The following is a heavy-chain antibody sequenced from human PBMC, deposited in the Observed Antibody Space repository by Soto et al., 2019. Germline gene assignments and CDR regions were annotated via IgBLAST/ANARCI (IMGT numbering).Heavy chain of an antibody. J-gene: IGHJ6*02. CDR2: FIPIFVTS. D-gene: IGHD2-2*01. V-gene: IGHV1-69*14. CDR3: ARHVPADGYYCCMDV. CDR1: GGPFSSYA. Sequence: QVQLVQSAAEVKKPGSSVKVSCKASGGPFSSYAISWVRQAPGQGLAWMGGFIPIFVTSNYAQKFQGRVTITANKSTNTAYMELTRLRSEDTAVYYCARHVPADGYYCCMDVWGQGTTVTVSS.